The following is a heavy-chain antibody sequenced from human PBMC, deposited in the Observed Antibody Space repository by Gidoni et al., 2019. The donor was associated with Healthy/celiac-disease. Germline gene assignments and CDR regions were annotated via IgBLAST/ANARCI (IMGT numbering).Heavy chain of an antibody. J-gene: IGHJ3*02. CDR2: IIPSFGTA. V-gene: IGHV1-69*06. CDR3: AGDSSGYDAFDI. D-gene: IGHD3-22*01. CDR1: GGTFSSYA. Sequence: QVQLVQSGAEVKKPGSPVMVSCKASGGTFSSYAISWVRQAPGQGLEWMGGIIPSFGTANYAQKFQGRVTITADKSTSTAYMELSSLRSEDTAVYYCAGDSSGYDAFDIWGQGTMVTVSS.